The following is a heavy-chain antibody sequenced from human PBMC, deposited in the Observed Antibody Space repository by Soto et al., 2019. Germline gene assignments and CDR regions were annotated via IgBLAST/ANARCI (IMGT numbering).Heavy chain of an antibody. CDR2: IYPGDSDT. CDR1: GYSFTSYW. D-gene: IGHD1-26*01. Sequence: PGESLKISCKGSGYSFTSYWIGWVRQMPGKGLEWMGIIYPGDSDTRYSPSFQGQVTISADKSISTAYLQWSSLKASDTAMYYCARRRGIATSTYYFDYWGQRTPVTVSS. V-gene: IGHV5-51*01. CDR3: ARRRGIATSTYYFDY. J-gene: IGHJ4*02.